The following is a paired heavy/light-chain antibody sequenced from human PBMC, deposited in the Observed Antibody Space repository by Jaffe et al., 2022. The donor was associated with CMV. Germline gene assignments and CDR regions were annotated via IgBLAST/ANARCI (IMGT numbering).Heavy chain of an antibody. CDR3: TRAEFRYDYSNPWSPYYYYGMDV. J-gene: IGHJ6*02. CDR1: GFTFGDYA. D-gene: IGHD4-4*01. Sequence: EVQLVESGGGLVKPGRSLRLSCTASGFTFGDYAMSWFRQAPGKGLEWVGFIRSKAYGGTTEYAASVKGRFTISRDDSKSIAYLQMNSLKTEDTAVYYCTRAEFRYDYSNPWSPYYYYGMDVWGQGTTVTVSS. V-gene: IGHV3-49*05. CDR2: IRSKAYGGTT.
Light chain of an antibody. J-gene: IGKJ1*01. V-gene: IGKV1-33*01. CDR1: QDISNY. CDR2: DAS. CDR3: QQYDNLPLA. Sequence: DIQMTQSPSSLSASVGDRVTITCQASQDISNYLNWYQQKPGKAPKLLIYDASNLETGVPSRFSGSGSGTDFTFTISSLQPEDIATYYCQQYDNLPLAFGQGTKVEIK.